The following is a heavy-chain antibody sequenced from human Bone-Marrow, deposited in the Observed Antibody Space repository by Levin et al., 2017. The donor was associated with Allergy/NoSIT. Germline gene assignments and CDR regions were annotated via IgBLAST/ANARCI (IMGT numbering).Heavy chain of an antibody. D-gene: IGHD3-9*01. Sequence: PSETLSLTCAVSGGSISSSNWWSWVRQPPGKGLEWIGEIYHSGSTNYNPSLKSRVTISVDKSKNQFSLKLSSVTAADTAVYYCARGTSANYDILTGPGRTDAFDIWGQGTMVTVSS. CDR3: ARGTSANYDILTGPGRTDAFDI. CDR1: GGSISSSNW. J-gene: IGHJ3*02. CDR2: IYHSGST. V-gene: IGHV4-4*02.